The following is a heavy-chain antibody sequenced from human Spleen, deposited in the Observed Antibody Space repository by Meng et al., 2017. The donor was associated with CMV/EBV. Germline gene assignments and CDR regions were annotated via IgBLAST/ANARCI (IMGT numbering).Heavy chain of an antibody. CDR2: IYHSGST. V-gene: IGHV4-4*02. CDR3: ATKDYDSSGFVDY. Sequence: GSLRLSCAVSGGSISSSNWWSWVRQPPGKGLEWIGEIYHSGSTNYNPSLKSRVTISVDKSKNQFSLKLSSVTAADTAVYYCATKDYDSSGFVDYWGQGTLVTVSS. J-gene: IGHJ4*02. CDR1: GGSISSSNW. D-gene: IGHD3-22*01.